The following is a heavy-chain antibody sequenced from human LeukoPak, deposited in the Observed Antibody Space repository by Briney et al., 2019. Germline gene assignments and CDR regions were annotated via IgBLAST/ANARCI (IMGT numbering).Heavy chain of an antibody. V-gene: IGHV1-69*13. Sequence: SVRVSCKASGGTFSSYAISWVRQAPGQGLEWMGGIIPIFGTANYAQKFQGRVTITADESTSTAYMELSSLRSEDTAVYYCAREKSSIAAFASYYYYGMDVWGQGTTVTVSS. CDR2: IIPIFGTA. J-gene: IGHJ6*02. CDR1: GGTFSSYA. D-gene: IGHD6-6*01. CDR3: AREKSSIAAFASYYYYGMDV.